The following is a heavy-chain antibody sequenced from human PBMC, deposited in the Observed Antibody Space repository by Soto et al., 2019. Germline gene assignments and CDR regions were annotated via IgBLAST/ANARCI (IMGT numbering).Heavy chain of an antibody. CDR2: IYYTGNT. CDR3: ARRYGEGYAYGCWYFDV. CDR1: GGSISTYY. V-gene: IGHV4-59*08. J-gene: IGHJ2*01. Sequence: QVQLQESGPGLVKPSETLSLTCTVSGGSISTYYWNWIRQPPGKGLEWIGYIYYTGNTNYNPSLKSRVTMSVDPSKNQFSLKLSSVTAADTTVYYCARRYGEGYAYGCWYFDVWGRGTLVTVSS. D-gene: IGHD5-18*01.